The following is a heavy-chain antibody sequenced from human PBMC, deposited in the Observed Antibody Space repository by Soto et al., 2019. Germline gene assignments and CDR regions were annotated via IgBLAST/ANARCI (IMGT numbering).Heavy chain of an antibody. V-gene: IGHV4-30-4*01. CDR1: Y. Sequence: YWSWIRQPPGKGLEWIGYIYYSGSTYYNPSLKSRVTISVDTSKNQFSLKLSSVTAADTAVYYCARGLVEYFQHWGQGTLVTVSS. D-gene: IGHD3-22*01. J-gene: IGHJ1*01. CDR3: ARGLVEYFQH. CDR2: IYYSGST.